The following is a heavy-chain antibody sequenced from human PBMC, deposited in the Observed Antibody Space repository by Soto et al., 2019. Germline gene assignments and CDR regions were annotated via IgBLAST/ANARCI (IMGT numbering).Heavy chain of an antibody. V-gene: IGHV3-74*01. CDR2: ISSDGSST. CDR1: GFTFDTYW. CDR3: ARTYYYDTSGYHATFDS. J-gene: IGHJ4*02. Sequence: GGSLRLSCAASGFTFDTYWMHWVRQDPGKGLVWVSGISSDGSSTNYADSVKGRFTISRDNAKNTLYLQMKSLRAEDTAVYYCARTYYYDTSGYHATFDSWGQGTLVTVSS. D-gene: IGHD3-22*01.